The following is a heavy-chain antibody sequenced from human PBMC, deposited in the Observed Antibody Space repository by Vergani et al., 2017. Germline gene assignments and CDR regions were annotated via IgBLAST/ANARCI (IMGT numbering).Heavy chain of an antibody. D-gene: IGHD2-2*01. Sequence: QVQLQQWGAGLLKPSETLSLTCAVYGGSFSGYYWSWIRQPPGKGLEWIGEINHSGSTIYNPSLKSRVTISVDTSKNQFSLKLSSVTAADTAVYYCARTSLGYCSSTSCIYGMDVWGQGTTVTVSS. J-gene: IGHJ6*02. V-gene: IGHV4-34*01. CDR1: GGSFSGYY. CDR2: INHSGST. CDR3: ARTSLGYCSSTSCIYGMDV.